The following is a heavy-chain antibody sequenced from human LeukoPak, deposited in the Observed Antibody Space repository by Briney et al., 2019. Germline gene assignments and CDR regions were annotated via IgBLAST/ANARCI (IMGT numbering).Heavy chain of an antibody. CDR1: GFTFSSYA. V-gene: IGHV3-23*01. J-gene: IGHJ3*02. Sequence: GGSLRLSCAASGFTFSSYAMSWVRQAPGKGLEWVSAISGSGGSTYYADSVKGRFTISRGNSKNTLYLQMNSLRAEDTAVYYCAKDLRPVRYCSSTSCLHAFDIWGQGTMVTVSS. CDR3: AKDLRPVRYCSSTSCLHAFDI. D-gene: IGHD2-2*01. CDR2: ISGSGGST.